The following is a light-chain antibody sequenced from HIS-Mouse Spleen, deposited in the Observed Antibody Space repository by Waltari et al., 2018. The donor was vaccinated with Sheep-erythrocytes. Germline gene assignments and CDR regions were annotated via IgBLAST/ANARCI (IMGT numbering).Light chain of an antibody. CDR1: SSDVWSYNL. CDR2: EGS. J-gene: IGLJ3*02. Sequence: QSALPQPASVSGSPGQSITIPCNGTSSDVWSYNLVSRYQQHPGKAPKPMIYEGSKRPSGVSNRFSGSKSGNTASLTISGLQAEDEADYYCCSYAGSSTPWVFGGGTKLTVL. CDR3: CSYAGSSTPWV. V-gene: IGLV2-23*01.